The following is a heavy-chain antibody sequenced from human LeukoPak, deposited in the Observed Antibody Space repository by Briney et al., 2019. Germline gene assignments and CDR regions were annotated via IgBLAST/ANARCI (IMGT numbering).Heavy chain of an antibody. Sequence: PGGSLRLSCAASGFTFKPYWMHWVRQVPGRGPVWVSRINHDGSDTIYADSVRGRFTISRDDAKNTLYLQMNNLRAEDTAVYYCVRGGPSTWSWGQGTLVTVSS. D-gene: IGHD2-15*01. J-gene: IGHJ5*02. CDR1: GFTFKPYW. CDR3: VRGGPSTWS. V-gene: IGHV3-74*01. CDR2: INHDGSDT.